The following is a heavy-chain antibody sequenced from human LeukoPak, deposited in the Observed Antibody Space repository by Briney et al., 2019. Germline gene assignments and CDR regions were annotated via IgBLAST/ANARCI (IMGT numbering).Heavy chain of an antibody. CDR1: GGTFSSYA. D-gene: IGHD3-10*01. J-gene: IGHJ6*02. CDR3: ARDLRSITMVRAYGMDV. CDR2: IIPILGIA. Sequence: SVKVSFKASGGTFSSYAISWVRQAPGPGLEWMGRIIPILGIANYAQKFQGRVTITADKSTSTAYMELSGLRSEDTAVYYCARDLRSITMVRAYGMDVWGQGTTVTVSS. V-gene: IGHV1-69*04.